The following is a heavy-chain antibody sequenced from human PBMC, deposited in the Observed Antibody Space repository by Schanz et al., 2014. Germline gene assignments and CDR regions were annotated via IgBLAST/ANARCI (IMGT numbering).Heavy chain of an antibody. V-gene: IGHV3-23*01. CDR1: GFTFSSYA. D-gene: IGHD1-1*01. J-gene: IGHJ6*02. CDR2: ISGSGVTI. CDR3: TKEVRPVSYTVHFYYMDV. Sequence: EVQLLESGGGLVQPGGSLRLSCAGSGFTFSSYAMSWVRQTPGKGLEWVSVISGSGVTIYYADSVKGRFTISRDKSKNTLYLQMNSMRSEDTAVYYCTKEVRPVSYTVHFYYMDVWGRGTTVTVSS.